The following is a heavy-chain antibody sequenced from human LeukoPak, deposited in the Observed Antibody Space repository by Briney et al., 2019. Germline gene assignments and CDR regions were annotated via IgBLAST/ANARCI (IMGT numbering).Heavy chain of an antibody. D-gene: IGHD5-12*01. CDR2: ISGSGGST. Sequence: GGSLRLSCAASGFTFSSYAMSWVRQAPGKGLEWVSGISGSGGSTYYADPVKGRFTISRDNSKNTLYLQMNSLRAEDTAIYNCAKAREYSGYVTALDYWGQGTLVAVSS. CDR1: GFTFSSYA. V-gene: IGHV3-23*01. J-gene: IGHJ4*02. CDR3: AKAREYSGYVTALDY.